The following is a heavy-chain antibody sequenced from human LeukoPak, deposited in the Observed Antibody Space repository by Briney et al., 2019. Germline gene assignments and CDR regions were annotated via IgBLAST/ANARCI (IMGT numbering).Heavy chain of an antibody. CDR2: IYNSGGI. V-gene: IGHV4-59*01. CDR1: GGSISSNY. Sequence: SETLSLTCTVSGGSISSNYWSWIRQPPGKGLEWIGYIYNSGGINYNPSLKSRVAISVDTSKNQFSLKLNSVTAADTAVYYCARVPRGRLYYYDSSGYGAFDIWGQGTMVTVSS. CDR3: ARVPRGRLYYYDSSGYGAFDI. D-gene: IGHD3-22*01. J-gene: IGHJ3*02.